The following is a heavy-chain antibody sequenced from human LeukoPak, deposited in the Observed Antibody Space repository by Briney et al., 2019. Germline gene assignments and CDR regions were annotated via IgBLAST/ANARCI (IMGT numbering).Heavy chain of an antibody. CDR1: GLTVSSNY. V-gene: IGHV3-53*01. Sequence: GGSLRLPCAASGLTVSSNYMSWVRQAPGKGLEWVSVIYIGGNTYYADPVKGRFTISRDNSKNTVYLQMNSLRAEDTAVYYCATFFYGGNAGGSVGYWGQGTLVTVSS. CDR3: ATFFYGGNAGGSVGY. D-gene: IGHD4-23*01. J-gene: IGHJ4*02. CDR2: IYIGGNT.